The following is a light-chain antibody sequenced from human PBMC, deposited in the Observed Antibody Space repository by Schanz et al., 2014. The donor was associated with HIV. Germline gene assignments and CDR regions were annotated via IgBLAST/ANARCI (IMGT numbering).Light chain of an antibody. V-gene: IGKV1-39*01. CDR2: AAS. CDR3: QQSYSATPYT. Sequence: DIQMTQSPSSLSASVGDRVTITCRASQGISSWLAWYQQKPGKAPKLLIYAASSLQSGVPSRFSGSGSGTHFTLTITSLQFDDFATYYCQQSYSATPYTFGQGTRLEIK. CDR1: QGISSW. J-gene: IGKJ2*01.